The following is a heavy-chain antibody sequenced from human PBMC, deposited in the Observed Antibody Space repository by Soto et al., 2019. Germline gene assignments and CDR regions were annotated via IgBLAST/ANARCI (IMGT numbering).Heavy chain of an antibody. CDR2: INPKSGGK. J-gene: IGHJ4*02. Sequence: QVQLVQSGAEGKKPGASVKGSCKASGDTFTANSIHWVRQAPGQGFEWMGWINPKSGGKNYPQKFQCRVTMTKDTSLSTVYMTLTRLTSDDTAVYYCARDLAKGGGSAGFDYWGQGTLVTVSS. D-gene: IGHD1-26*01. CDR3: ARDLAKGGGSAGFDY. V-gene: IGHV1-2*02. CDR1: GDTFTANS.